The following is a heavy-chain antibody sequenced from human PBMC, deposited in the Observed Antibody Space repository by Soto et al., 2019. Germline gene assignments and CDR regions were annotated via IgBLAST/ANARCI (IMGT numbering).Heavy chain of an antibody. D-gene: IGHD5-12*01. Sequence: SSETLSLTCTVSGGSISSYYWSWIRQPPGKGLEWIGYIYYSGSTNYNPSLKSRVTISVDTSKNQFSLKLSSVTAADTAVYYCASYSGYDSEGFDYWGQGTLVTVS. CDR2: IYYSGST. V-gene: IGHV4-59*08. CDR3: ASYSGYDSEGFDY. CDR1: GGSISSYY. J-gene: IGHJ4*02.